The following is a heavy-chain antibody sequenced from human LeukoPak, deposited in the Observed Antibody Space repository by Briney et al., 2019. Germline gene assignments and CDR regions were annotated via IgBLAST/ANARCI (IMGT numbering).Heavy chain of an antibody. Sequence: PGGSLRLSCAASGFIFTNYFMSWVRQPPGKGLEWIGEINHSGSTNYNPSLKSRVTISVDTSKNQFSLKLSSVTAADTAVYYCARVPGYCSGGSCYYFYFDYWGQGTLVTVSS. CDR2: INHSGST. D-gene: IGHD2-15*01. V-gene: IGHV4-34*01. J-gene: IGHJ4*02. CDR3: ARVPGYCSGGSCYYFYFDY. CDR1: GFIFTNYF.